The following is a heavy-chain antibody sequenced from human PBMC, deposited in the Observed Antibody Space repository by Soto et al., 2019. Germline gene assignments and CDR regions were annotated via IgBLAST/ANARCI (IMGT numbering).Heavy chain of an antibody. CDR3: VHRRDRYNSAFFDY. CDR2: IIRIFHTA. D-gene: IGHD5-12*01. J-gene: IGHJ4*02. V-gene: IGHV1-69*13. CDR1: GGTFSSYA. Sequence: GASVKVSCKASGGTFSSYAFSWVRQAPGLGLEWMGGIIRIFHTATYAQKFQGRVTITADESTSTAYMELISLTSDDTAVYYCVHRRDRYNSAFFDYWGQGTLVTVSS.